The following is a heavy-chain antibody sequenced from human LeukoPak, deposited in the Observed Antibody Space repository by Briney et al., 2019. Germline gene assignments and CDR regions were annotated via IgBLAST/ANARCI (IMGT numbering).Heavy chain of an antibody. V-gene: IGHV4-59*01. CDR2: IYYSGST. CDR3: ARGSGNELWLRYYYMDV. Sequence: SETLSLTCTVSGGSISSYYWSWIRQPPGKGLEWIGYIYYSGSTNYNPSLKSRVTISVDTSKNQFSLKLSSVTAADTAVYYCARGSGNELWLRYYYMDVWGKGTTVTISS. CDR1: GGSISSYY. J-gene: IGHJ6*03. D-gene: IGHD5-18*01.